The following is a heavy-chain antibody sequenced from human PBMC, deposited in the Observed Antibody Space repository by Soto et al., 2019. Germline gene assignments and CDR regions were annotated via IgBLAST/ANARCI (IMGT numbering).Heavy chain of an antibody. D-gene: IGHD5-18*01. CDR1: RFTFSSYA. J-gene: IGHJ4*02. CDR2: ISYDVSNK. CDR3: ARERDSYEPVDY. V-gene: IGHV3-30-3*01. Sequence: SXRLSCAASRFTFSSYAMHWVRQAPGKGLEWVAVISYDVSNKYYADSVKGRFTISRDNSNNTLYLQMNSLRAEDTAGYYCARERDSYEPVDYWRQGTLVTVSS.